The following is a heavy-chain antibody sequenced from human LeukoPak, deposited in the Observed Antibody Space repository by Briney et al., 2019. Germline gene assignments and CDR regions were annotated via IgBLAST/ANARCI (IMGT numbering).Heavy chain of an antibody. J-gene: IGHJ3*02. CDR2: ISWNSGSI. V-gene: IGHV3-9*01. CDR1: GFTFDDYA. Sequence: PGGSLRLSCAASGFTFDDYAMHWVRQAPGKGLEWVSGISWNSGSIGYADSVKGRFTISRDNAKNSLYLQMNSLGAEDTALYYCAKDRVYYYGSGTERAFDIWGQGTMVTVSS. D-gene: IGHD3-10*01. CDR3: AKDRVYYYGSGTERAFDI.